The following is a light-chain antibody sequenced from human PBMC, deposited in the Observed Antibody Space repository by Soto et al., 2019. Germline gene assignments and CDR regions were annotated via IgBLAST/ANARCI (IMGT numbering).Light chain of an antibody. V-gene: IGKV2-30*01. Sequence: VVMTQSPRYLPVTLGQPASISCTSSLSLVDSGGDTYFNWYQQRPGQPPRRLIYKISNRESGVPDRFSASGSGTDFTLRISRVEAEDLGVYYCMQGTLWPWTFGQGTKVEIK. J-gene: IGKJ1*01. CDR2: KIS. CDR3: MQGTLWPWT. CDR1: LSLVDSGGDTY.